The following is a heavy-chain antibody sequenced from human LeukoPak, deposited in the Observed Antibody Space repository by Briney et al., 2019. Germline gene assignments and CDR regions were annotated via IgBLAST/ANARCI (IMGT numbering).Heavy chain of an antibody. CDR1: GFTFSTYA. D-gene: IGHD1-26*01. CDR2: ISYDGRNE. Sequence: GGSLRLSCAASGFTFSTYAMHWVRQAPGKGLEWVAVISYDGRNEFYADSVKGRFTISRDNSKNTLYLQMNSLRVEDTAVYYCARLGEKADFDYWGQGTLVTVSS. CDR3: ARLGEKADFDY. J-gene: IGHJ4*02. V-gene: IGHV3-30*04.